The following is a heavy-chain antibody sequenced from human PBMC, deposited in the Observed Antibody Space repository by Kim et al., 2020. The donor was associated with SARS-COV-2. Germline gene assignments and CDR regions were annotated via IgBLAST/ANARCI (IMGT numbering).Heavy chain of an antibody. CDR1: GFTFSLFG. CDR2: FSTGGGRS. Sequence: VGSLRLSCAASGFTFSLFGMTWVRQAPGKGLEWVASFSTGGGRSYYADSVKGRFTISRDDSSNTFYLQMSSLRVEDTAVYYCAKEGTTSGWHFSFAHWG. V-gene: IGHV3-23*01. CDR3: AKEGTTSGWHFSFAH. D-gene: IGHD6-19*01. J-gene: IGHJ4*01.